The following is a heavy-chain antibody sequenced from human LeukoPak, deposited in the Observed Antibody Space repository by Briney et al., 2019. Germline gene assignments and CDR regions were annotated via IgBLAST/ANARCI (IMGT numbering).Heavy chain of an antibody. Sequence: PGGSLRLSCAASGFTFSSYAMSWVRQAPGKGLEWVSAISGSGGGTYYADSVKGRFTISRDNSKNTPYLQMNSLRAEDTAVYYCAKDRYFDWFPPGFDYWGQGTLVTVSS. CDR1: GFTFSSYA. V-gene: IGHV3-23*01. D-gene: IGHD3-9*01. CDR2: ISGSGGGT. J-gene: IGHJ4*02. CDR3: AKDRYFDWFPPGFDY.